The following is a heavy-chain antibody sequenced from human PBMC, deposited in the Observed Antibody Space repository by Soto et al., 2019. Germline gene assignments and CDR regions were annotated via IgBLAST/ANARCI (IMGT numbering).Heavy chain of an antibody. Sequence: PSETLSLTCTVSGGFISSGGYYWSWIRQHPGKGLEWIGYIYYSGSTYYNPSLKSRVTISVDTSKNQFSLKLSSVTAADTAVYYCARAPQGYCSGGSCPNWFDPWGQGTLVTVSS. J-gene: IGHJ5*02. CDR2: IYYSGST. CDR3: ARAPQGYCSGGSCPNWFDP. D-gene: IGHD2-15*01. CDR1: GGFISSGGYY. V-gene: IGHV4-31*03.